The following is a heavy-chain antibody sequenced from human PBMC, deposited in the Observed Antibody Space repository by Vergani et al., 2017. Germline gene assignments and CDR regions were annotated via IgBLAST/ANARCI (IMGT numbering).Heavy chain of an antibody. CDR2: ISWNSGSI. CDR3: AKDSGYSYGLGGTDY. Sequence: EVQLVESGGGLVQPGRSLRLSCAASGFTFDDYAMHWVRQAPGKGLEWVSGISWNSGSIGYADSVKGRFTISRDKAKNSLYLQMNSLRAEDTALYYCAKDSGYSYGLGGTDYWGQGTLVTVSS. CDR1: GFTFDDYA. J-gene: IGHJ4*02. V-gene: IGHV3-9*01. D-gene: IGHD5-18*01.